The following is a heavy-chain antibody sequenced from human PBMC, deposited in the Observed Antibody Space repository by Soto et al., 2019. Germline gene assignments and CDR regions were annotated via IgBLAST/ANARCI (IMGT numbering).Heavy chain of an antibody. CDR1: GFTFGTTD. Sequence: LRLSCAASGFTFGTTDMSWVRQAPGEGLEWVSTIDGGGGITYYADSVKGRFTISRDNSRNTVYLQMNSLRGDDTALYYCVKNSGWFNTWGQGALVTVSS. J-gene: IGHJ5*02. D-gene: IGHD3-10*01. CDR3: VKNSGWFNT. V-gene: IGHV3-23*01. CDR2: IDGGGGIT.